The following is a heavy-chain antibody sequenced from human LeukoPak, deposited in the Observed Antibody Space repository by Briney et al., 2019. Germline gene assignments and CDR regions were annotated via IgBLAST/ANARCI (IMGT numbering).Heavy chain of an antibody. Sequence: PGGSLRLSCADSGFSLSSYAMNSVRQAPGKGLEWVSDISFDGSVQHYSDSVKGRFTISRDNSNNVLFLQMNNLRAEDTAVYFCATDEAVTAVSRLIMNGAFDIWGQGTMVTVSS. CDR1: GFSLSSYA. D-gene: IGHD3-16*01. J-gene: IGHJ3*02. V-gene: IGHV3-30*04. CDR3: ATDEAVTAVSRLIMNGAFDI. CDR2: ISFDGSVQ.